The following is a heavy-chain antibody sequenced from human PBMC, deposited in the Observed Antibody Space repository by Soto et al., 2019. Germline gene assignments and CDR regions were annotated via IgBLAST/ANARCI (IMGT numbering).Heavy chain of an antibody. J-gene: IGHJ4*02. Sequence: PGESLKISCKGSGYSFTSYFIGWVRQMPGKGLEWMGIIYPGDSDTRYSPSFQGQVTISADKSISTAYLQWSSLKASDTAMYYCARFPPFDIAVALGYFDYWGQGTLVTVSS. CDR2: IYPGDSDT. CDR1: GYSFTSYF. V-gene: IGHV5-51*01. D-gene: IGHD6-19*01. CDR3: ARFPPFDIAVALGYFDY.